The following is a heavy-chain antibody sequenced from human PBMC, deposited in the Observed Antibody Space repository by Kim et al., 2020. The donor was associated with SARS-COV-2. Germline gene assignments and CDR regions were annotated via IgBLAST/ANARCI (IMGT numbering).Heavy chain of an antibody. CDR1: GYTFTSYG. J-gene: IGHJ6*02. V-gene: IGHV1-18*04. CDR3: ARDQFYGTPYYYYGMDV. D-gene: IGHD4-17*01. CDR2: ISAYNGNT. Sequence: ASVKVSCKASGYTFTSYGIGWVRQAPGQGLEWMGWISAYNGNTNYAQKLQGRVTMTTDTSTSTAYMELRSLRSDDTAVYYCARDQFYGTPYYYYGMDVWGQGTTVTVSS.